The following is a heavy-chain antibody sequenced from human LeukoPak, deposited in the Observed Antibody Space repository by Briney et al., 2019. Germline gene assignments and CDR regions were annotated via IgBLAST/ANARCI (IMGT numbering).Heavy chain of an antibody. D-gene: IGHD3-9*01. CDR1: GLSVSSNY. CDR3: ARSFYDILIGYYQYFDY. J-gene: IGHJ4*02. CDR2: IYRDGSS. Sequence: GGSLRLSCVASGLSVSSNYMSWVRQAPGKGLEWVSVIYRDGSSYYAESVKGRFTISRDNSKNTLYIQMNSLRAEDTAVYYCARSFYDILIGYYQYFDYWGQGTPVTVSS. V-gene: IGHV3-66*01.